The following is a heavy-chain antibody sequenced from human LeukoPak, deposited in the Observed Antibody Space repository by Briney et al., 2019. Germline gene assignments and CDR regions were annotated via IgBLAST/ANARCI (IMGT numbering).Heavy chain of an antibody. J-gene: IGHJ4*02. Sequence: GGSLRLSCAVSGFSVSGYWMTWVRQAPGKGLEWVANIKKDGSETNYVDSVKGRFTISRDNAENSLFLQMNSLRVEDTAVYYCAREWQGGIAAAATTIEGDYWGQRTLGAVSS. CDR3: AREWQGGIAAAATTIEGDY. D-gene: IGHD6-13*01. CDR1: GFSVSGYW. CDR2: IKKDGSET. V-gene: IGHV3-7*01.